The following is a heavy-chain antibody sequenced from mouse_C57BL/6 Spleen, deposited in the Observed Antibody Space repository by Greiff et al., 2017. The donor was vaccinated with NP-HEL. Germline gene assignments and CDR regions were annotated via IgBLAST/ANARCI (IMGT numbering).Heavy chain of an antibody. Sequence: QVQLKQPGAELVRPGSSVKLSCKASGYTFTSYWMHWVKQRPIQGLEWIGNIDPSDSETHYNQKFKDKATLTVDKSSSTAYMQLSSLTSEDSAVYYCARTTVVAKYFDYWGQGTTLTVSS. CDR2: IDPSDSET. D-gene: IGHD1-1*01. J-gene: IGHJ2*01. CDR1: GYTFTSYW. V-gene: IGHV1-52*01. CDR3: ARTTVVAKYFDY.